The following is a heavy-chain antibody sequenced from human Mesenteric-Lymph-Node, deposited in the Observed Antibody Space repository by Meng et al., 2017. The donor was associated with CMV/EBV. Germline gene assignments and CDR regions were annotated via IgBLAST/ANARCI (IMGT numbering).Heavy chain of an antibody. V-gene: IGHV3-7*04. CDR2: IQQDGSEK. Sequence: GFTFSRYWISWVRQAPGKGLEWVANIQQDGSEKHYVDSVKGRFTISRDNTKNSLYLQMNSLRAEDTAVYYCARDLPNFIAVAGTFDYWGQGTLVTVSS. CDR3: ARDLPNFIAVAGTFDY. J-gene: IGHJ4*02. D-gene: IGHD6-19*01. CDR1: GFTFSRYW.